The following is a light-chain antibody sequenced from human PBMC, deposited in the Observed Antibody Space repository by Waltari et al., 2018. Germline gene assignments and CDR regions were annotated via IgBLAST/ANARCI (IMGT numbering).Light chain of an antibody. J-gene: IGKJ1*01. CDR3: QQYGTSPET. V-gene: IGKV3-20*01. CDR1: QSVTTND. CDR2: GAS. Sequence: ELGLTQSPGTLSLSVGERATLSCWASQSVTTNDLAWYQQKPGQAPRLLIYGASNRATGIPDRFSGSGSATDFTLALSRLEPDDFAVYYCQQYGTSPETFGQGTKVEIK.